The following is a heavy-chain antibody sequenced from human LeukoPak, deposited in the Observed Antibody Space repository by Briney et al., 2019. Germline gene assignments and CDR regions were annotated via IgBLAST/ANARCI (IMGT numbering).Heavy chain of an antibody. Sequence: GGSVRLSCVASGFTFSTYTVTWVRQAPGKGLEWVSSINNSGATSFYADSVKGRFTISRDNSKNSLFLQMERLRTEDTALYYCAKSGAAADAFHNWGQGTLVTVSS. CDR3: AKSGAAADAFHN. V-gene: IGHV3-23*01. CDR1: GFTFSTYT. D-gene: IGHD6-13*01. J-gene: IGHJ4*02. CDR2: INNSGATS.